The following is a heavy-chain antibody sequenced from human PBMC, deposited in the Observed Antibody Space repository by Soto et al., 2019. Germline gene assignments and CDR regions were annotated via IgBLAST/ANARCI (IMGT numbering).Heavy chain of an antibody. CDR3: ARDLTGYSYGPPSVAPDGNAFDI. CDR2: IYNSGTT. V-gene: IGHV4-59*01. CDR1: GGSISSYY. D-gene: IGHD5-18*01. J-gene: IGHJ3*02. Sequence: PSETLSLTCTASGGSISSYYWTWVRQAPGKGLEWIGYIYNSGTTYYNPSLKSRVTISVDTSKNQFSLKLSSVTAADTAVYYCARDLTGYSYGPPSVAPDGNAFDIWGQGTMVT.